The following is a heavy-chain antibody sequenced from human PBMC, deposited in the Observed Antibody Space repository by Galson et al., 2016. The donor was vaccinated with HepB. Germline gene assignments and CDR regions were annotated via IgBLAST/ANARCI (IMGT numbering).Heavy chain of an antibody. CDR2: NHYMRST. V-gene: IGHV4-31*03. D-gene: IGHD1-14*01. CDR3: ARDRSPRKGTPGRYYFFALDV. Sequence: TLSLTCTVSGGPLSSSGSHWSWIRQHPGKGLEWIGYNHYMRSTYYNPSLRSRVTIPLVISKNQYSFKLTSVTAADTAVYYCARDRSPRKGTPGRYYFFALDVWGRGTPVAVSS. J-gene: IGHJ6*02. CDR1: GGPLSSSGSH.